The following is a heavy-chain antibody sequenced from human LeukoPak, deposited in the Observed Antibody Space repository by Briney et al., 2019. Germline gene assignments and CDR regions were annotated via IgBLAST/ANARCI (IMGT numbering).Heavy chain of an antibody. CDR3: ARGPGGEYFQH. CDR1: GYTFTSYG. J-gene: IGHJ1*01. D-gene: IGHD1-26*01. Sequence: GASEKVSCKASGYTFTSYGISWVRQAPGQGLEWMGWISAYNGNTNYVQKLQGRVTVTTETSTSTAYMELRSLRSDDTAVYYCARGPGGEYFQHWGQGTLVTVSS. V-gene: IGHV1-18*01. CDR2: ISAYNGNT.